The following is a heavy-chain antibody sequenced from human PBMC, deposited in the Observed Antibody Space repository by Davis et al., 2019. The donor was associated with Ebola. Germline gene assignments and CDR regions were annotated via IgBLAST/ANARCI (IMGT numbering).Heavy chain of an antibody. CDR2: IYYSGST. CDR1: GGSISSYY. J-gene: IGHJ4*02. V-gene: IGHV4-59*01. D-gene: IGHD3-16*01. CDR3: ARGLGGDFDY. Sequence: SETLSLTCTVSGGSISSYYWSWIRQPPGKGLEWIGYIYYSGSTYYNPSLKSRVTISVDTSKNQFSLKLSSVTAADTAVYYCARGLGGDFDYWGQGTLVTVSS.